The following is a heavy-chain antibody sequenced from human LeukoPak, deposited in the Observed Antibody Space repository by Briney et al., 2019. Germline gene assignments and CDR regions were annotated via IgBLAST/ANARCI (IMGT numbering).Heavy chain of an antibody. D-gene: IGHD3-3*01. V-gene: IGHV3-23*01. CDR2: ISGSGGST. Sequence: PGGSLRLSCAASGFTFSSYAMSWVRQAPGKGLEWVSAISGSGGSTYYADSVKGRFTISRDNSKNTLYLQMNSLRAEDTAVYYCVKGGPTIFGRGYYYYGMDVWGQGTTVTVSS. CDR1: GFTFSSYA. CDR3: VKGGPTIFGRGYYYYGMDV. J-gene: IGHJ6*02.